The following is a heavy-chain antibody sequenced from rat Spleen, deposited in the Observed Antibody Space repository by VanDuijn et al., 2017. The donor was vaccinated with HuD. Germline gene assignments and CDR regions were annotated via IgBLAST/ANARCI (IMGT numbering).Heavy chain of an antibody. Sequence: EVQLVESGGGFVQPGRSMKLSCEASGFTFRNFDMAWVRQAPTKGLEWVATISYDGTSTYYRDSVKGRFTISRDNARGILYLQMDSLRSEDTATYYCARAGYLRDWYFDFWGPGTMVTVSS. V-gene: IGHV5-29*01. CDR2: ISYDGTST. D-gene: IGHD2-2*01. CDR1: GFTFRNFD. CDR3: ARAGYLRDWYFDF. J-gene: IGHJ1*01.